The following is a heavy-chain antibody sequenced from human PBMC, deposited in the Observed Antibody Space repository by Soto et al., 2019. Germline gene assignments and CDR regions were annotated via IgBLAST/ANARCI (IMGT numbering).Heavy chain of an antibody. CDR2: IYYSGST. V-gene: IGHV4-31*03. CDR3: ARATRAGVEWGPFDY. CDR1: GGSISSGGYY. Sequence: QVQLQESGPGLVKPSQTLSLTCTVSGGSISSGGYYWSWIRQHPGKGLEWFGYIYYSGSTYYNPSLKSRVTISVDTSKNQFSLKLSSVTAADTAVYYCARATRAGVEWGPFDYWGQGTLVTVSS. J-gene: IGHJ4*02. D-gene: IGHD3-10*01.